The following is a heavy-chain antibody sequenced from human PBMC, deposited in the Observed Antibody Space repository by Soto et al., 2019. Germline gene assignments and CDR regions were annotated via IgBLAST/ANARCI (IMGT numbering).Heavy chain of an antibody. V-gene: IGHV1-3*01. CDR3: ASEYCGGDCYSAARYGMDV. CDR1: GYTFTGYA. CDR2: INAGNGNT. Sequence: ASVKVSCKASGYTFTGYAMHWVRQAPGQRLDWMGWINAGNGNTKYSQKFQGRVTITRDTSASTAYMELSSLRSEDTAVYYCASEYCGGDCYSAARYGMDVWGQGTTVTVS. D-gene: IGHD2-21*02. J-gene: IGHJ6*02.